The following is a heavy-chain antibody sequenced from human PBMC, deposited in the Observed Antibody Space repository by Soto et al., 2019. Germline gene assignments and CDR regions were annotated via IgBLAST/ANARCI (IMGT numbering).Heavy chain of an antibody. Sequence: QVQLVQSGAEVKKPGSSVRVSCKASGGTFDTYTVNWVRQAPVQALEWMGRIIPVLNIANYAQKFQGRVTITADRPTSTAYMELSSLTSGDTAVHSCAIPDRRDTLVACSSANYHGLDVWGQGKTVTVSS. CDR1: GGTFDTYT. CDR2: IIPVLNIA. CDR3: AIPDRRDTLVACSSANYHGLDV. D-gene: IGHD2-8*02. J-gene: IGHJ6*02. V-gene: IGHV1-69*02.